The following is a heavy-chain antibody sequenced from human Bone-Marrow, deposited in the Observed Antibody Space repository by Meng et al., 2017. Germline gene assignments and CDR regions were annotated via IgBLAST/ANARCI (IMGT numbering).Heavy chain of an antibody. Sequence: SGPTLVKPTETLTLTCTVSGFSLSNARMGVSWIRQPPGKALEWLALIYWDDDKRYSPSLKSRLTITKDTSKNQVVLTMTNMDPVDTATYYCAHSRSAIAAAGNWFDPWGQGTLVTVSS. V-gene: IGHV2-5*02. CDR1: GFSLSNARMG. CDR3: AHSRSAIAAAGNWFDP. CDR2: IYWDDDK. J-gene: IGHJ5*02. D-gene: IGHD6-13*01.